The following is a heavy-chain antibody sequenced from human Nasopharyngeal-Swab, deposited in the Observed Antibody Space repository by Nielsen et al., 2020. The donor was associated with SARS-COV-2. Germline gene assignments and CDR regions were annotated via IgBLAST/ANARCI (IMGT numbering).Heavy chain of an antibody. J-gene: IGHJ6*03. V-gene: IGHV6-1*01. D-gene: IGHD4-17*01. CDR3: ARARGAYGDYYYYYYTDV. CDR2: TYYRSKWYN. CDR1: GDSVSSSSAA. Sequence: SQTLSHTCAISGDSVSSSSAAWNWIRQSPSRGIEWLGRTYYRSKWYNDYAVSVKSRITINPDTSKNQFSLHLNSVTPEDTAVYYCARARGAYGDYYYYYYTDVWGKGTTVTVSS.